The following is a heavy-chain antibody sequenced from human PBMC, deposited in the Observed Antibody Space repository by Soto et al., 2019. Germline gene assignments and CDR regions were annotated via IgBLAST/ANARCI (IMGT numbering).Heavy chain of an antibody. CDR2: ISGSGGST. CDR1: GFTFSSYA. Sequence: SLRLSCAASGFTFSSYAMSCVRQAPGKGLEWVSAISGSGGSTYYADSVKGRFTISRDNSKNTLYLQMNSLRAEDTAVYYGPLYSSSYDFDYWGQGTLVTVSS. D-gene: IGHD6-6*01. CDR3: PLYSSSYDFDY. J-gene: IGHJ4*02. V-gene: IGHV3-23*01.